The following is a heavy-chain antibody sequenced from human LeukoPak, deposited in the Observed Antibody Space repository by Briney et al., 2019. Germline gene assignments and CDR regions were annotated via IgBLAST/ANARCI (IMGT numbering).Heavy chain of an antibody. CDR1: GFTFSDYY. D-gene: IGHD2-8*01. CDR2: INIGGTNT. J-gene: IGHJ5*02. Sequence: GGSLRLSCAASGFTFSDYYMSWIRQAPGKGLELLSYINIGGTNTHYADSVKGRFTISRDNAKKSLYSEMTNLRAEDTAVYYCARVRSGVYWFDPWGQGTLVTVSS. V-gene: IGHV3-11*01. CDR3: ARVRSGVYWFDP.